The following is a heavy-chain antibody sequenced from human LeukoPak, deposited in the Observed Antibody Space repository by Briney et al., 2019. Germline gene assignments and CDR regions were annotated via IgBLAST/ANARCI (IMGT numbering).Heavy chain of an antibody. D-gene: IGHD4-11*01. J-gene: IGHJ4*02. CDR1: GYSITSGYY. CDR2: IYHSGST. Sequence: PSETLFLTCAVSGYSITSGYYWAWIRQPPGKGLEWIGNIYHSGSTYYNPSLKSRVTISVDTSKNQFSLKLSSVTAADTAVYYCARRYSNYFFDYWGQGTLVTVSS. CDR3: ARRYSNYFFDY. V-gene: IGHV4-38-2*01.